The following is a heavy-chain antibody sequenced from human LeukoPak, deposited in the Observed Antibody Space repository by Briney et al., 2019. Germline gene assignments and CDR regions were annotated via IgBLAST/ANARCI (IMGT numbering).Heavy chain of an antibody. Sequence: SSVKVSCKASGGTFSSYAISWVRQVPGQGLEWMGGIIPIFGTANYAQKFQGRVTITTDESTSTAYMELSSLRSEDTAVYYCALSAAGVPYYFDYWGQGTLVTVSS. CDR1: GGTFSSYA. J-gene: IGHJ4*02. V-gene: IGHV1-69*05. CDR2: IIPIFGTA. CDR3: ALSAAGVPYYFDY. D-gene: IGHD6-13*01.